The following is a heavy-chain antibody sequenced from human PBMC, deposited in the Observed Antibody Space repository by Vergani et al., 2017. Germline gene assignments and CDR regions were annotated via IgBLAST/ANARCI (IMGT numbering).Heavy chain of an antibody. D-gene: IGHD3-22*01. J-gene: IGHJ3*02. V-gene: IGHV3-23*01. CDR3: AKDYYDSSGYYPRGAFDI. Sequence: EVQLLESGGGLVQPGGSLRLSCAASGFTFSSYAMSWVRPAPGKGLEWVSAMSGSGGSTYYADSVKGRFTISRDNSKNTLYLQMNSLRAEDTAVYYCAKDYYDSSGYYPRGAFDIWGQGTMVTVSS. CDR1: GFTFSSYA. CDR2: MSGSGGST.